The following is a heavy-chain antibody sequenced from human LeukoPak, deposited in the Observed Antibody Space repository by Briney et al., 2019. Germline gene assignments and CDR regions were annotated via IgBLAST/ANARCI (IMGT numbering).Heavy chain of an antibody. V-gene: IGHV3-33*01. Sequence: PGRSLRLSCAASGFTFSSYGMHWVRQAPGKGLEWVAVIWYDGSNKYYADSVKGRFTISRDNSKNTLYLQMNSLRAEDTAVYYCARESSSGYFLPLGYWGQGTLVTVSS. D-gene: IGHD3-22*01. J-gene: IGHJ4*02. CDR3: ARESSSGYFLPLGY. CDR2: IWYDGSNK. CDR1: GFTFSSYG.